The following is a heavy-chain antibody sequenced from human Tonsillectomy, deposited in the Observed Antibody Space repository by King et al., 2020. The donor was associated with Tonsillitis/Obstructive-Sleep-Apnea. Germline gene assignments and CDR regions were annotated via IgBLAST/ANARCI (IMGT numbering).Heavy chain of an antibody. V-gene: IGHV3-53*04. J-gene: IGHJ6*03. CDR1: GFSVSSHY. CDR2: LYSDGGT. D-gene: IGHD2-15*01. Sequence: EVQLVESGGGLVQPGGSLRLSCAASGFSVSSHYMSWVRQAPGKGLEWLSLLYSDGGTYYADSVMGRFTFSRHTSKNTLYLQMNSLRGEDTAIYYCARVEGYEGQFTPDYYYMDVWGKGTTVTVSS. CDR3: ARVEGYEGQFTPDYYYMDV.